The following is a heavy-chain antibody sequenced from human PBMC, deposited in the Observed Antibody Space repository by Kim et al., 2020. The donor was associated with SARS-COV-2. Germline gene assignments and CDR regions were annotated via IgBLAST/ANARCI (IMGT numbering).Heavy chain of an antibody. V-gene: IGHV3-23*01. Sequence: STYYADSVKGRFTISRDNSKNTLKLQMNSLRAEDTAVYYCAKRISAAQMDYWGQGTLVTVSS. CDR2: ST. D-gene: IGHD6-13*01. J-gene: IGHJ4*02. CDR3: AKRISAAQMDY.